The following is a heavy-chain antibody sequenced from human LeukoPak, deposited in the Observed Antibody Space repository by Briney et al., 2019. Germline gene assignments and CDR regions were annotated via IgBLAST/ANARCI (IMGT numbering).Heavy chain of an antibody. V-gene: IGHV1-2*02. CDR1: GYTFTSYY. Sequence: ASVKVSCKASGYTFTSYYMHWVRQAPAQGLEWMGWINPNSGGTNYAQKFQGRVTMTRDTSISTAYMELSRLRSDDTAVYYCARLVGESNAFDIWGQGTMVTVSS. J-gene: IGHJ3*02. D-gene: IGHD1-26*01. CDR2: INPNSGGT. CDR3: ARLVGESNAFDI.